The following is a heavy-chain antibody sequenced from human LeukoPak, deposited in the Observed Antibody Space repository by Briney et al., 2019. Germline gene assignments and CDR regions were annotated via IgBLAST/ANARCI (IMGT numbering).Heavy chain of an antibody. V-gene: IGHV4-39*01. J-gene: IGHJ5*02. CDR3: ARHALVTSISTFNWLDP. D-gene: IGHD2-21*02. Sequence: SETLSLTCSVSGGSITGSTNHWGWIRQPPGKGLEWIGSVFETGSAYYSPSLKSRVTVSVDTSKNQFSLKLNSVTAADTAVYYCARHALVTSISTFNWLDPWGQGTLVTVSS. CDR2: VFETGSA. CDR1: GGSITGSTNH.